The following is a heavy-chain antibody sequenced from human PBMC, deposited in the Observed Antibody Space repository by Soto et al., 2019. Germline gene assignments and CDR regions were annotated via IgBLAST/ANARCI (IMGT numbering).Heavy chain of an antibody. CDR1: GGSISSYY. CDR2: IYYSGST. J-gene: IGHJ4*02. Sequence: SLTCTVSGGSISSYYWSWIRQPPGKGLEWIGYIYYSGSTNYNPSLKSRVTISVDTSKNQFSLKLSSVTAADTAVYYCARGTGSYRRLMGYWGQGTLVTVSS. D-gene: IGHD1-26*01. V-gene: IGHV4-59*01. CDR3: ARGTGSYRRLMGY.